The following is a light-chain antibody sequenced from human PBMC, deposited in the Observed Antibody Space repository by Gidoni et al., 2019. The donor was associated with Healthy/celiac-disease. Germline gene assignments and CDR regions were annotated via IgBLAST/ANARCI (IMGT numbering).Light chain of an antibody. V-gene: IGKV3-11*01. CDR3: QQGSNWPPRIT. Sequence: ELVLTQSPATLSLSPGERATLSCRARTSVSSYLAWYQQKPGQAPRLLIYDASNRATGIPARFSGSGSGTDFTLTISSLEPEDFAVYYCQQGSNWPPRITFGQGTRLEIK. J-gene: IGKJ5*01. CDR2: DAS. CDR1: TSVSSY.